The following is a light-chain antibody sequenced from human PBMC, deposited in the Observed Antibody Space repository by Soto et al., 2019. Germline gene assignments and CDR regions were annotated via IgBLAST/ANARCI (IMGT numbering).Light chain of an antibody. V-gene: IGLV1-40*01. Sequence: QSVLTQPPSVSGAPGQRVTISCTGSSSNIGAGYDVHWYQQLPGTAPKLLIYGNSNRPSGVPDRFSGSKSGTSASLAITWLQSEDEADYYCQSSDSSLNVFGTGTKVTVL. J-gene: IGLJ1*01. CDR3: QSSDSSLNV. CDR2: GNS. CDR1: SSNIGAGYD.